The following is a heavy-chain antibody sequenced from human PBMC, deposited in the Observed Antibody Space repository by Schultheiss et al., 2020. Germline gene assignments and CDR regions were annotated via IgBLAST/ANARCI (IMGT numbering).Heavy chain of an antibody. J-gene: IGHJ4*02. Sequence: GGSLRLSCAASGFTFSSYWMSWVRQAPVKGLEWVANIKQDGSEKYYVDSVKGRFTISRDNAKNSLYLQMNSLRAEDTAVYYCARMDTVMIDAPDYWGQGTLVTVSS. CDR3: ARMDTVMIDAPDY. D-gene: IGHD5-18*01. CDR2: IKQDGSEK. CDR1: GFTFSSYW. V-gene: IGHV3-7*01.